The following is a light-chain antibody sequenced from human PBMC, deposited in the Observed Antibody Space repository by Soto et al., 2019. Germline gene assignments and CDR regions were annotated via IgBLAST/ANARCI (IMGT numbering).Light chain of an antibody. CDR2: RND. CDR3: SAWDDNLSAWV. Sequence: QSVLTQPPSASGTPGQRVTMSCSGSSANIGNNYVYWYQQFPGTAPKLLIYRNDQRPSGVTDRFSGSQSGSSASLAISGLRSEDDTVYYCSAWDDNLSAWVFGGGTKVTVL. J-gene: IGLJ3*02. V-gene: IGLV1-47*01. CDR1: SANIGNNY.